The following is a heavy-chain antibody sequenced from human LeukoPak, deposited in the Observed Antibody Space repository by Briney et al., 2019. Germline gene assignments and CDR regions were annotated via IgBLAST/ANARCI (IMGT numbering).Heavy chain of an antibody. CDR2: ITSSSTTI. V-gene: IGHV3-48*01. CDR1: GFTFSTYN. CDR3: AREGYYGSGSPPSLYFDY. Sequence: GGALRLSCAASGFTFSTYNMNWVRQAPGKGLECVSYITSSSTTIYYADSVKGRFTISRDNSMSTLYLQMNSLRPEDTAIYYCAREGYYGSGSPPSLYFDYWGQGTLITVSS. J-gene: IGHJ4*02. D-gene: IGHD3-10*01.